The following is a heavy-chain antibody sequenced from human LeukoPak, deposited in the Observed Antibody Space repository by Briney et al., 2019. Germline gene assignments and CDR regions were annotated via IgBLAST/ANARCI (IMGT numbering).Heavy chain of an antibody. CDR3: ARGQADDYYYYYYYMDV. Sequence: GSLRLSCAASGFTFSSYAMSWIRQPPGKGLEWIGSIYYSGSTYYNPSLKSRVTISVDTSKNQFSLKLSSVTAAGTAVYYCARGQADDYYYYYYYMDVWGKGTTVTVSS. CDR1: GFTFSSYA. V-gene: IGHV4-39*07. CDR2: IYYSGST. D-gene: IGHD3-3*01. J-gene: IGHJ6*03.